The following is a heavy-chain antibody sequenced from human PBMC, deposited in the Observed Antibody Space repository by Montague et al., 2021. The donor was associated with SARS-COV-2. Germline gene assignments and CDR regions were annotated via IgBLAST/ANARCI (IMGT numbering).Heavy chain of an antibody. CDR3: ARHVGRGPGAMDWFDP. V-gene: IGHV4-39*01. Sequence: SETLSLTCTVSGVVELRRRSEEHTSELQSHHDLECRLLLEKNKSTSYNPSLTSRVTISVDTSKNQLSLKLTSVTAADTAVYYCARHVGRGPGAMDWFDPWGQGNLVTVSS. J-gene: IGHJ5*02. D-gene: IGHD2-2*01. CDR2: LEKNKST. CDR1: GVVELRRRSE.